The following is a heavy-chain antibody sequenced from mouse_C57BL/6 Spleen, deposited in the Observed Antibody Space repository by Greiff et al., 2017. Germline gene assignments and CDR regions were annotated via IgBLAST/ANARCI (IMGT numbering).Heavy chain of an antibody. D-gene: IGHD1-1*01. J-gene: IGHJ2*01. Sequence: EVQGVESGEGLVKPGGSLKLSCAASGFTFSSYAMSWVRQTPEKRLEWVAYISSGGDYIYYADTVKGRFTISRDNARNTLYLQMSSLKSEDTAMYYCTRCSRGSYFDYWGQGTTLTVSS. CDR1: GFTFSSYA. V-gene: IGHV5-9-1*02. CDR2: ISSGGDYI. CDR3: TRCSRGSYFDY.